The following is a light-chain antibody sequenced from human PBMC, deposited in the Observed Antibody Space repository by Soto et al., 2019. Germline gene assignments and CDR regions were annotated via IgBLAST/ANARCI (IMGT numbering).Light chain of an antibody. Sequence: EIVLTQSPGTLSVSPGERATLSCRASQTISSNYLAWYQQKPGQAPSLLIYGTSSRATGIPDRFSGSGSGTDFTLTISRLEPEDSPISYCQHYVSWTFRQGTKVEIK. V-gene: IGKV3-20*01. CDR3: QHYVSWT. CDR2: GTS. CDR1: QTISSNY. J-gene: IGKJ1*01.